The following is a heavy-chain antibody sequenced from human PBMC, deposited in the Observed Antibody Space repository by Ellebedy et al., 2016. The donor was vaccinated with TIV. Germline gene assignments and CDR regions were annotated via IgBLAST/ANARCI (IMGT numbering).Heavy chain of an antibody. CDR3: ARRASYGDYAVQVNSWFDP. Sequence: GESLKISCIASGFSFRSYWMAWVRQAPGKGLEWVADIRQEGDVKYYADSVKGRFTVSRDNAQNSLYLQMNSLRVEDTALYYCARRASYGDYAVQVNSWFDPWGQGTLVTVFS. CDR2: IRQEGDVK. J-gene: IGHJ5*02. CDR1: GFSFRSYW. D-gene: IGHD4-17*01. V-gene: IGHV3-7*01.